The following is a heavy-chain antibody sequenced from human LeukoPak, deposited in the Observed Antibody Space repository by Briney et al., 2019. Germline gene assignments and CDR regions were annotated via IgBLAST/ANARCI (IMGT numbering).Heavy chain of an antibody. Sequence: GGSLRLSCAASGFTFDDYAMHWVRQAPGKGLEWVSLISWDGGSTYYADSVKGRFTISRDNSKNSLYLQMNSLRAEDTALYYCAISGYCSGGSCYFYMDVWGKGTTVTVYS. J-gene: IGHJ6*03. CDR3: AISGYCSGGSCYFYMDV. V-gene: IGHV3-43D*03. D-gene: IGHD2-15*01. CDR2: ISWDGGST. CDR1: GFTFDDYA.